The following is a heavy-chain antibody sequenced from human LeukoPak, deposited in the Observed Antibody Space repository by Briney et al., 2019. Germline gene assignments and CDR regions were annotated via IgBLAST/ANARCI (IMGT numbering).Heavy chain of an antibody. CDR2: INPNSWGT. Sequence: ASVKVSCKASGYTFTGYYMHWVRPAPGQGLEWMGWINPNSWGTNYAQKFQGRVTMTRDTSISTAYMELSRLRSDDTAVYYCARDGSGSYLHYWGQGTLVPVSS. CDR1: GYTFTGYY. J-gene: IGHJ4*02. V-gene: IGHV1-2*02. D-gene: IGHD3-10*01. CDR3: ARDGSGSYLHY.